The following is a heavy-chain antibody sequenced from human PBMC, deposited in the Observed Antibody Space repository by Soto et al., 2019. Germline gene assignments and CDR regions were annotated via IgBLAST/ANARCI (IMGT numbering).Heavy chain of an antibody. CDR3: ARYCSSTTCRKYHYYGMDV. CDR1: GGTFGSYA. CDR2: ITPFFGSP. D-gene: IGHD2-2*01. Sequence: ASVKVSCKPSGGTFGSYAISWVRQAPGQGLEWMGGITPFFGSPNYAQKFQGRVTITADESTSTAYMELTSLRSEDTAVYYCARYCSSTTCRKYHYYGMDVWGQGTTVTVSS. V-gene: IGHV1-69*13. J-gene: IGHJ6*02.